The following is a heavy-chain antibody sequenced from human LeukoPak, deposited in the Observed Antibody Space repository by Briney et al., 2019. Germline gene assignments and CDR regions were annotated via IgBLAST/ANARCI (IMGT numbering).Heavy chain of an antibody. CDR2: IYYSGST. D-gene: IGHD5-24*01. J-gene: IGHJ5*02. CDR1: GGSISNYY. Sequence: SETLSLTCTVSGGSISNYYWRWIRQPPGKGLEWIGYIYYSGSTNYNPSLKSRVTISVDTSKNQFSLKLSSVTAADTAVYYCTRRRDGNWFDPWGQGTLVTVSS. V-gene: IGHV4-59*01. CDR3: TRRRDGNWFDP.